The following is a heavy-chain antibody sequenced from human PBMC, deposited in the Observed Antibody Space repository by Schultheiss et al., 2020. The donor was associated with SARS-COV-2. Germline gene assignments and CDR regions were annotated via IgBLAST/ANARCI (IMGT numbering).Heavy chain of an antibody. J-gene: IGHJ6*02. CDR3: ANLLYGITMVQGTSRYGMDV. V-gene: IGHV3-48*01. CDR2: ISSSSSTI. D-gene: IGHD3-10*01. Sequence: GGSLRLSCAASGFTLTNYLGKGLEWVSYISSSSSTIYYADSVKGRFTISRDNAKNTLYLQMNSLRAEDTAVYYCANLLYGITMVQGTSRYGMDVWGQGTTVTVSS. CDR1: GFTLTNY.